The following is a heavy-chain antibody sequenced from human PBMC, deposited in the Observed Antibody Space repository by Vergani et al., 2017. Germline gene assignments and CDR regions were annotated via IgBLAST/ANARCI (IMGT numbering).Heavy chain of an antibody. CDR2: IYYSGST. Sequence: QVQLQESGPGLVKPSETLSLTCTVSGGSISSYYWSWIRQPPGKGLEWIGYIYYSGSTNYNPSLKSRVTISVDTSKNQFSLKLSSVTAADTAVYYCARNMVRGVKYYGMDVWGQVTTVTVSS. V-gene: IGHV4-59*01. CDR1: GGSISSYY. D-gene: IGHD3-10*01. CDR3: ARNMVRGVKYYGMDV. J-gene: IGHJ6*02.